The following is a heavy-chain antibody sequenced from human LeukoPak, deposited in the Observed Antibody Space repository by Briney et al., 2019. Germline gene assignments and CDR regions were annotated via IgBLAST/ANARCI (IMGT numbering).Heavy chain of an antibody. Sequence: SETLSLTCTVSGYSISSGYYWGWIRQPPGKGLEWIGSIYHSGSTYYNPSLKSRVTISVDTSKNQFSLKLSSVTAADTAVYYCARATWAKDYYMDVWGKGTTVTISS. CDR3: ARATWAKDYYMDV. J-gene: IGHJ6*03. CDR1: GYSISSGYY. D-gene: IGHD7-27*01. CDR2: IYHSGST. V-gene: IGHV4-38-2*02.